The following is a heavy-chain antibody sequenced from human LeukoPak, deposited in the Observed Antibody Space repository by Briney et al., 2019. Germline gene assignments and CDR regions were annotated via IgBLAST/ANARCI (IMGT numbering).Heavy chain of an antibody. D-gene: IGHD4-17*01. J-gene: IGHJ4*02. CDR3: ARDYSTVTTFFDY. CDR2: ITGGSTTI. Sequence: GGSLRLPCAASGFTFRSYNMNWVRQAPGKGLEWVSYITGGSTTIYYADSVKGRFTISRDNAKNSLYLQMNSLRAEDTAAYYCARDYSTVTTFFDYWGQGTLVTVSS. CDR1: GFTFRSYN. V-gene: IGHV3-48*01.